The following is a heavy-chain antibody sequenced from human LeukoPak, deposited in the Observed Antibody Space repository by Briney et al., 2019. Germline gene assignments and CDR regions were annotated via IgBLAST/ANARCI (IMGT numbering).Heavy chain of an antibody. CDR2: LFYSGSI. D-gene: IGHD2-21*02. J-gene: IGHJ4*02. V-gene: IGHV4-39*01. CDR3: ARTSAYCGADCYSTFDY. Sequence: SDTLSLTCSVSGGSISSTRYYWGWIRQPPGKGLEWIGRLFYSGSIYYNPSLKSRLTISVDTSKNQFSLKLGSVTAADTAVYYCARTSAYCGADCYSTFDYWGQGTLVTVSS. CDR1: GGSISSTRYY.